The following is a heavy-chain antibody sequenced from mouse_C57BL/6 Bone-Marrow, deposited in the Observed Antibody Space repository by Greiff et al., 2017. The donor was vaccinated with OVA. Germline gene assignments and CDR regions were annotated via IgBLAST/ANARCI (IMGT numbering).Heavy chain of an antibody. Sequence: QVQLQQSGAELVKPGASVKMSCKASGYTFTSSWITWVKQRPGQGLEWIGDIYPGSGSTTYNEKFKSKATLTVDTSSRTAYMQLSSLTSEDSAVYYCARFPNYYGTAYYFDYWGQGTTLTVSS. D-gene: IGHD1-1*01. J-gene: IGHJ2*01. V-gene: IGHV1-55*01. CDR1: GYTFTSSW. CDR3: ARFPNYYGTAYYFDY. CDR2: IYPGSGST.